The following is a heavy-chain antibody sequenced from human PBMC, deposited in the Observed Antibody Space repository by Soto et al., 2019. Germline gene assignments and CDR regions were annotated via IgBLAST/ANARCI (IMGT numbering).Heavy chain of an antibody. CDR3: ARDSEVHFDY. Sequence: QVQLVESGGGVVQPGRSLRLSCAASGFTFSSYGMHRVRQAPGKGLEWVAVIWYDGSNKYYADSVKGRFTVSRDNSKNTLYLQMNSLRAEDTAVYYCARDSEVHFDYWGQGTLVTVSS. CDR1: GFTFSSYG. CDR2: IWYDGSNK. J-gene: IGHJ4*02. V-gene: IGHV3-33*01.